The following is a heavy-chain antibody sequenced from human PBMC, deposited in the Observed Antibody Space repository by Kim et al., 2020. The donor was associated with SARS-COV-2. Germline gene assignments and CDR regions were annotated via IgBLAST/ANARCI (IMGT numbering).Heavy chain of an antibody. D-gene: IGHD4-17*01. CDR2: IYYSGST. Sequence: SETLSLTCTVSGGSISSYYWSWIRQPPGKGLEWIGYIYYSGSTNYNPSLKSRVTISVDTSKNQFSLKLSSVTAADTAVYYCARGVNYGGKWFDPWGQGTLVTVSS. CDR3: ARGVNYGGKWFDP. J-gene: IGHJ5*02. V-gene: IGHV4-59*13. CDR1: GGSISSYY.